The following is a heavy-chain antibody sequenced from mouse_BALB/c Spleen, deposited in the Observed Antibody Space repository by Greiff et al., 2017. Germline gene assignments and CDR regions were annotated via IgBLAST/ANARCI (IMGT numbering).Heavy chain of an antibody. V-gene: IGHV4-1*02. CDR3: ARYGYDAFAV. CDR1: GFDFSSSW. J-gene: IGHJ3*01. D-gene: IGHD2-2*01. Sequence: EVKVEESGGGLVQPGGSLKLSCAASGFDFSSSWMRWVRQAPGQGLEWIGEINPASSTINYTPSLKDKFIISRDNAKNTLYLQMSKVRSEDTALYYCARYGYDAFAVWGQGTLVTVSA. CDR2: INPASSTI.